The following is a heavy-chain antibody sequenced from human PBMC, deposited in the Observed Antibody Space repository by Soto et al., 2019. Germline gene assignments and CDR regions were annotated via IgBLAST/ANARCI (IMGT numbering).Heavy chain of an antibody. CDR1: GFTFSSYA. J-gene: IGHJ5*02. Sequence: GGSLRLSCAASGFTFSSYAMSWVRQAPGKGLEWVSAISGSGGSTYYADSVKGRFTISRDNSKNTLYLQMNSLRAEDTAVYYCAALDIVVVVAATPRPWFDPWGQGTLVTVSS. V-gene: IGHV3-23*01. CDR3: AALDIVVVVAATPRPWFDP. CDR2: ISGSGGST. D-gene: IGHD2-15*01.